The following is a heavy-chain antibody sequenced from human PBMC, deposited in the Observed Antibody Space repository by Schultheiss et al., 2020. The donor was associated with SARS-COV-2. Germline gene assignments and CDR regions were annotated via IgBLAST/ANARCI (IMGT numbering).Heavy chain of an antibody. CDR2: ISSSGSST. CDR3: AKDLFDSWFDP. J-gene: IGHJ5*02. V-gene: IGHV3-23*01. CDR1: GFTFSSYE. D-gene: IGHD2-21*01. Sequence: GGSLRLSCAASGFTFSSYEMNWVRQAPGKGLEWVSYISSSGSSTYYADSVKGRFTISRDNSKNTLYLQMNSLRAEDTAVYYCAKDLFDSWFDPWGQGTLVTVSS.